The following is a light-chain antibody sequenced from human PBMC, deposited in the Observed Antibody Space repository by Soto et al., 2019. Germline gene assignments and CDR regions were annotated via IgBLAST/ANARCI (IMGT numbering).Light chain of an antibody. J-gene: IGKJ2*01. Sequence: DIQLTQSPSTLSASVGDRVTITCRASQSISTGLAWYQQKPGKAPNLLIYKASRLESGVPSRFSGSGSGTEFTLTISSMQPDDFATYYCQQYNSYSSTFGQGTKLEIK. V-gene: IGKV1-5*03. CDR1: QSISTG. CDR2: KAS. CDR3: QQYNSYSST.